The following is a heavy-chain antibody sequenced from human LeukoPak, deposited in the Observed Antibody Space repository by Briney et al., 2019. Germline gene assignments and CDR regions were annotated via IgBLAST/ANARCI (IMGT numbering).Heavy chain of an antibody. J-gene: IGHJ4*02. CDR2: IDSGGSA. V-gene: IGHV3-66*01. CDR1: GFTVSNYY. Sequence: GGSLRLSCAASGFTVSNYYMTWVRQAPGRGLEWVSVIDSGGSAFYADSVKGRFTISRDNSRNTLYLQMNSLRAEDTAVYYCARRTNEPGTTTVTAFDFRGQGTLVTVSS. CDR3: ARRTNEPGTTTVTAFDF. D-gene: IGHD4-17*01.